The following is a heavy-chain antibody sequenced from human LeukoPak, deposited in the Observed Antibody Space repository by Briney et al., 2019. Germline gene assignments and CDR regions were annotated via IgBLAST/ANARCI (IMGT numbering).Heavy chain of an antibody. J-gene: IGHJ6*02. Sequence: ASVKVSCKASGYTFTSYGISWVRQAPGQGLEWMGWISAYNGNTNYAQKLQGRVTMTTDTSTSTAYMELRSLRSDDTAVCYCAREDVDTAMFPYYYYGMDVWGQGTTVTVSS. CDR1: GYTFTSYG. CDR3: AREDVDTAMFPYYYYGMDV. D-gene: IGHD5-18*01. CDR2: ISAYNGNT. V-gene: IGHV1-18*01.